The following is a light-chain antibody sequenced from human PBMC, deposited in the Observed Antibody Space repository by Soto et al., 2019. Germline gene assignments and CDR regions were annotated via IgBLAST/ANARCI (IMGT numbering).Light chain of an antibody. CDR1: QSVSSSY. Sequence: EIVLTQSPGTLSLSPGERVTLSCRASQSVSSSYLAWYQQKPGQAPRLLIYGASSRATGIPDRFSSSRSETGFSLTISRLEPEDFAVYYCHRGGVSVRHTFGQGTKLEI. J-gene: IGKJ2*01. CDR3: HRGGVSVRHT. V-gene: IGKV3-20*01. CDR2: GAS.